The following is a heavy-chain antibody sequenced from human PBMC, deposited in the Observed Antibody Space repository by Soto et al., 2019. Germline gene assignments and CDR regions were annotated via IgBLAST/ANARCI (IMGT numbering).Heavy chain of an antibody. V-gene: IGHV3-30-3*01. CDR2: ISYDGSNK. CDR1: GFTFSSYA. CDR3: ARNKRDDYGDQRNYYFDY. D-gene: IGHD4-17*01. J-gene: IGHJ4*02. Sequence: GGSLRLSCAASGFTFSSYAMHWVRQAPGKGLEWVAVISYDGSNKYYADSVKGRFTISRDNSKNTLYLQMNSLRAEDTAVYYCARNKRDDYGDQRNYYFDYWGQGTLVTVSS.